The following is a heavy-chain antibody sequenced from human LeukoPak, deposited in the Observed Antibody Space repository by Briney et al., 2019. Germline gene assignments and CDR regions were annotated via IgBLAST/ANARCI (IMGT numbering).Heavy chain of an antibody. Sequence: SETLSLTCTVSGGSISSYYWSWIRQPPGKGLEWIGYIYYSGSTNYNPSLKSRVTISVDTSKNQFSLKLSSVTAAGTAVYYCARSWFGATWFDPWGQGTLVTVSS. V-gene: IGHV4-59*08. CDR3: ARSWFGATWFDP. CDR1: GGSISSYY. CDR2: IYYSGST. D-gene: IGHD3-10*01. J-gene: IGHJ5*02.